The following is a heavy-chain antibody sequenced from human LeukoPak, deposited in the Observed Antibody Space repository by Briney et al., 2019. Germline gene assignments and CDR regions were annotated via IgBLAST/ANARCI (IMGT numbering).Heavy chain of an antibody. J-gene: IGHJ5*02. CDR1: GFTFSNYA. CDR2: ISGSGGTT. V-gene: IGHV3-23*01. Sequence: GGSLTLSCAVSGFTFSNYAMTWVRQPPGKGLEWVADISGSGGTTYSAYSVKGRITFSSDHTKNTLFLLMSGLSPGDTAVYYWAKLPAAYSAWWFDPGGEGTLVSVSS. CDR3: AKLPAAYSAWWFDP. D-gene: IGHD2-2*01.